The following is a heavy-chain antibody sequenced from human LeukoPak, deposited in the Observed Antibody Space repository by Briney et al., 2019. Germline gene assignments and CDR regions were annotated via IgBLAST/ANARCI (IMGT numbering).Heavy chain of an antibody. V-gene: IGHV4-39*07. Sequence: SETLSLTCTVSGGSISSSSYYWGWIRQPPGKGLGWIGSINYSGSTYYNPSLKSRVTISVDTSKNQFSLKLSSVTAADTAVYYCASYGDYEYWFDPWGQGTLVTVSS. D-gene: IGHD4-17*01. CDR1: GGSISSSSYY. J-gene: IGHJ5*02. CDR3: ASYGDYEYWFDP. CDR2: INYSGST.